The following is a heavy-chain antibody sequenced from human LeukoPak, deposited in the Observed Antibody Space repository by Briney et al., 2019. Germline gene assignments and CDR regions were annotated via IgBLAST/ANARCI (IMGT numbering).Heavy chain of an antibody. Sequence: ASVKVSCKASGYTITSYYMHWVRQAPGQGLEWMGIINPSGGSTSYAQKFQGRVTMTRDTSISTAYMELSRLRSDDTAVYYCAREGGGSNWFDPWGQGTLVTVSS. CDR1: GYTITSYY. V-gene: IGHV1-46*01. CDR2: INPSGGST. D-gene: IGHD3-10*01. J-gene: IGHJ5*02. CDR3: AREGGGSNWFDP.